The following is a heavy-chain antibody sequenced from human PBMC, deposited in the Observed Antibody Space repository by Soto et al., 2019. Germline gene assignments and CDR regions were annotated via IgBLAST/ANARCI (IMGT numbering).Heavy chain of an antibody. J-gene: IGHJ3*01. V-gene: IGHV3-48*04. D-gene: IGHD1-26*01. Sequence: GGSLRLSCVASGFTFSVYSMNCVRQVPGKGLEWFSYITSDTKTIKYADSVKGRFTISRDNAKNTLYLQMNSLRVEDTAVYYCARVGATRPDAFDFWGQGTMVTVSS. CDR3: ARVGATRPDAFDF. CDR2: ITSDTKTI. CDR1: GFTFSVYS.